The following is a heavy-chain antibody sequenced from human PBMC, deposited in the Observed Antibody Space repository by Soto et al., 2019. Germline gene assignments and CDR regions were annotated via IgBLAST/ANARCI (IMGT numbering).Heavy chain of an antibody. D-gene: IGHD6-13*01. J-gene: IGHJ5*02. CDR3: AKDRSSWYVEGNWFDP. CDR1: GFTFDDYA. CDR2: ISWNSGSI. V-gene: IGHV3-9*01. Sequence: EVQLVESGGGLVQPGRSLRLSCAASGFTFDDYAMHWVRQAPGKGLEWVSGISWNSGSIGYAESVKGRFTISRDNAKNSLDLQMNSLRAEDTALYYCAKDRSSWYVEGNWFDPWGQGTLVTVSS.